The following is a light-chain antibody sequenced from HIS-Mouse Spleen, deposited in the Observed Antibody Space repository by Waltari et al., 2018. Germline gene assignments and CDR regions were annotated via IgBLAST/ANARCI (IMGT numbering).Light chain of an antibody. V-gene: IGLV3-10*01. CDR3: YSTDSSGNHRV. J-gene: IGLJ2*01. CDR2: EDS. Sequence: SYELTQPPSVSVSPGQTARITCSGAALPTQYAYGYQQKSGQAPVLVIYEDSKRPSGIPERFSGSSSGTMATLTISGAQVEDEADYYCYSTDSSGNHRVFGGGTKLTVL. CDR1: ALPTQY.